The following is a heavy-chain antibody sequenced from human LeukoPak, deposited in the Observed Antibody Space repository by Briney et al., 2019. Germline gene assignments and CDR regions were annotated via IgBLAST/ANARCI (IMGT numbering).Heavy chain of an antibody. D-gene: IGHD3-3*01. CDR3: ATPTIFGVVVDDY. V-gene: IGHV1-69*13. CDR1: GGTFSSYA. J-gene: IGHJ4*02. Sequence: GASVKVSCKASGGTFSSYAISWVRQAPGQGLEWMGGIIPIFGTANYAQKFQGRVTITADESTSTAYMELSSLRSEDTAVYYCATPTIFGVVVDDYWGQGTLVTVSS. CDR2: IIPIFGTA.